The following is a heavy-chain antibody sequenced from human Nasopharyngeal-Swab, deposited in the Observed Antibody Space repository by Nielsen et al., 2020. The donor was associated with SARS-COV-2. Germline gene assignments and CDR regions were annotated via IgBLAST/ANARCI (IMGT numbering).Heavy chain of an antibody. D-gene: IGHD6-13*01. CDR1: GGPISTGRYS. V-gene: IGHV4-39*01. CDR3: ARWSSWYNWLDP. Sequence: SETLSLTCTVSGGPISTGRYSWGWIRQPPGKGLEWIGSIYYSGTTYYNPSLKSRVTISVDTSKNQFSLKLNSATAADTAVYYCARWSSWYNWLDPWGQGTQVIVSS. CDR2: IYYSGTT. J-gene: IGHJ5*02.